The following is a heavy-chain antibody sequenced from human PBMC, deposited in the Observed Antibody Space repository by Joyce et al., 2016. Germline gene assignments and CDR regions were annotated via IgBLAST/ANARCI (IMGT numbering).Heavy chain of an antibody. CDR1: GFIFSDYS. CDR2: ISATSDVI. CDR3: AKSYGSPSFHY. D-gene: IGHD6-19*01. Sequence: EVQLVESGGGLAQPGESLRLSCAASGFIFSDYSMTWVRQTPGQGLEWLAFISATSDVIYYPDSVRGRFTISRDNVKNSLYLQMDSLRAEDSGLYYCAKSYGSPSFHYWGQGTLVTVSS. V-gene: IGHV3-48*01. J-gene: IGHJ4*02.